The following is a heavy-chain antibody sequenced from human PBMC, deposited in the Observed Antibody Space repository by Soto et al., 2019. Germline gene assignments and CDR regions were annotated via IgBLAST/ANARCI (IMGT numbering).Heavy chain of an antibody. CDR2: LGGGAFST. CDR1: GFTFSAYT. V-gene: IGHV3-23*01. Sequence: GGSLRLSCAASGFTFSAYTMSWVRQAPGKGLEWVSVLGGGAFSTYYADSVKGRFTISRDNSKNTLYLQMNSLRADDTAVYYCARDSITRLSSYIPGMDVWGQGTTVTVSS. J-gene: IGHJ6*02. CDR3: ARDSITRLSSYIPGMDV. D-gene: IGHD3-10*01.